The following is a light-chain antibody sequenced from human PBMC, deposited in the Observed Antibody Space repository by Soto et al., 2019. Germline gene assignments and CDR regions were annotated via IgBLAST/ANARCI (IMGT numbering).Light chain of an antibody. Sequence: QSALTQPASVSGSPGQSIIISCTGTSSDVGAYNYVSWYQQHPGKAPKLMIYEVSNRPSGVSNRFSASKSGNTASLTISGLQPEDEADYYCSSYSTSSTTYVFGSGTKVTVL. V-gene: IGLV2-14*01. CDR2: EVS. CDR1: SSDVGAYNY. CDR3: SSYSTSSTTYV. J-gene: IGLJ1*01.